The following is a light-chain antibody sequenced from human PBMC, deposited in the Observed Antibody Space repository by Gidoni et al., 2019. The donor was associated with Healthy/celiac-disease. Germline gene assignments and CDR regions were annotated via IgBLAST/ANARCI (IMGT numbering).Light chain of an antibody. V-gene: IGKV3-20*01. J-gene: IGKJ4*01. CDR3: QQYGSSP. Sequence: EIVFTQSPGTLSLSPGERATLSCSASQSVSSSYLAWYQQKPGQAPRLLIYGASSRATGITDRFSGSGSGTDFTLNISRLEPEDFAVYYCQQYGSSPFGGGTKVEIK. CDR2: GAS. CDR1: QSVSSSY.